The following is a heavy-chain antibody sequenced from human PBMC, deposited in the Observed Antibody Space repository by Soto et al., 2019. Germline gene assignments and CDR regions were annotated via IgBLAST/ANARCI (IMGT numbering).Heavy chain of an antibody. D-gene: IGHD1-26*01. CDR2: IYSGGNT. V-gene: IGHV3-53*01. CDR3: ARTYIGSSGLWFDP. J-gene: IGHJ5*02. Sequence: EVQLVESGGGLIQPGGSLRLSCAVSGFTVSSNYMNWVRQAPGKGLEWVSVIYSGGNTYYADSVKGRFTISRDNSKNTVLLQMNSLRAEDTAVYYWARTYIGSSGLWFDPWGQGTLVTVSS. CDR1: GFTVSSNY.